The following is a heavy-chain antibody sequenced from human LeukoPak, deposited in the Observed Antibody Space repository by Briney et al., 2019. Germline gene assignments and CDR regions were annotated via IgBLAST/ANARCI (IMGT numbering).Heavy chain of an antibody. J-gene: IGHJ3*01. V-gene: IGHV3-48*02. CDR1: VFTFSDYS. CDR2: IDTSSSTM. CDR3: AREDDSWGPNNLDL. D-gene: IGHD7-27*01. Sequence: GGSLRLSGAASVFTFSDYSMNWVRQAPGKGLEWISYIDTSSSTMYYADSVMGRFTISRDNAKESLYLQMNSLRDEDTAVYYCAREDDSWGPNNLDLWGQGTMVTVSS.